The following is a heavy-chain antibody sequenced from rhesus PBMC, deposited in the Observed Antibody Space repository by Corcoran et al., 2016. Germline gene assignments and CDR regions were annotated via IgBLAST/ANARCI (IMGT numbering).Heavy chain of an antibody. D-gene: IGHD4-29*01. Sequence: QVTLKESGPALVKPTQTLTLTCTFPGFLLPTSGMGVGWIRQPPGKALEWLALIYWDDDKRYSTSLKSRLTISKDTSKNQVVLTMTNMDPVDTATYYCARGSNYVDYFDYWGQGVLVTVSS. CDR2: IYWDDDK. CDR3: ARGSNYVDYFDY. CDR1: GFLLPTSGMG. J-gene: IGHJ4*01. V-gene: IGHV2-174*01.